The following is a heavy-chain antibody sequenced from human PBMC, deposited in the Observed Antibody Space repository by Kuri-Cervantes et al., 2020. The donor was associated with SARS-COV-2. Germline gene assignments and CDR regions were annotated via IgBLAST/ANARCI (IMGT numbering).Heavy chain of an antibody. CDR2: INSDGSST. CDR1: GFTSSSYW. J-gene: IGHJ6*03. CDR3: AREGGGVVPASRGYMDV. D-gene: IGHD2-2*01. V-gene: IGHV3-74*01. Sequence: GESLKISCAASGFTSSSYWMHWVRQAPGKGLVWVSRINSDGSSTSYADSVKGRFTISRYNAKNTLYLQMNSMRAEDTAVYYCAREGGGVVPASRGYMDVWGKGSTVTVSS.